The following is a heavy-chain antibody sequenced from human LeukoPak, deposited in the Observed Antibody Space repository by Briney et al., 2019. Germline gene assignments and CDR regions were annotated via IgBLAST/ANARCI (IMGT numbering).Heavy chain of an antibody. D-gene: IGHD3-3*01. CDR2: IRYNGAGT. V-gene: IGHV3-23*01. CDR3: ARRGDVWSDSYAFAMEV. Sequence: QPGGSLRLSCAASGLSFSSHAMSWVRQAPGKGREGVAAIRYNGAGTFYADSVNGRFTISRDNTKNTLYLQMNSLRPEDTATYYCARRGDVWSDSYAFAMEVWGQGTTVTVSS. J-gene: IGHJ6*02. CDR1: GLSFSSHA.